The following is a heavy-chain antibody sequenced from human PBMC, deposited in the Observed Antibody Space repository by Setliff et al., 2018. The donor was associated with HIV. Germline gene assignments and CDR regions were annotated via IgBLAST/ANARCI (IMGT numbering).Heavy chain of an antibody. J-gene: IGHJ4*02. D-gene: IGHD3-22*01. CDR1: GYDFRRYG. CDR2: IIPIFGRA. CDR3: ASRHYYDSSGYYSN. V-gene: IGHV1-69*13. Sequence: GASVKVSCKTSGYDFRRYGIAWVRQVPGHGLEWMGGIIPIFGRANSAQKFQGRVTITADESTSTAYMELSSLRSEDTAVYFCASRHYYDSSGYYSNWGQGTLVTVSS.